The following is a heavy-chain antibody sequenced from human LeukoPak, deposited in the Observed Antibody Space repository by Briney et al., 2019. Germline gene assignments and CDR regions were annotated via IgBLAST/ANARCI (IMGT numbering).Heavy chain of an antibody. CDR3: AGVHYGRVENDY. V-gene: IGHV3-11*04. CDR1: GGSFSGYY. J-gene: IGHJ4*02. D-gene: IGHD3-10*01. Sequence: LSLTCAVYGGSFSGYYWSWIRQPPGKGLEWISDISDTAKTIHYADSVRGRFTISRDNAKNSLYLQMNSLRDEDTAVYYCAGVHYGRVENDYWGQGTLVTVSS. CDR2: ISDTAKTI.